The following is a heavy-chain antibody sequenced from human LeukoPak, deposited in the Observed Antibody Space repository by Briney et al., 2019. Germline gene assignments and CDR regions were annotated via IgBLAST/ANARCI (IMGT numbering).Heavy chain of an antibody. Sequence: SETLSLTCTVSGGSISSYYWSWLRQPPGKGLEWIGYIYYSGSTNYNPSLKSRVTMSVDTSKNQFSLKLSSVTAADTAVYYCARGAWFDPWGQGTLVTVSS. V-gene: IGHV4-59*12. J-gene: IGHJ5*02. CDR3: ARGAWFDP. CDR1: GGSISSYY. CDR2: IYYSGST.